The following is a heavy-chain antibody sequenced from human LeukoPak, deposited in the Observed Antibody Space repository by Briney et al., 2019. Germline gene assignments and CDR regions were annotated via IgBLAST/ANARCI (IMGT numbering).Heavy chain of an antibody. J-gene: IGHJ4*02. V-gene: IGHV3-30-3*01. CDR1: GFTFSNYA. CDR2: ISDDGSRQ. D-gene: IGHD3-10*01. Sequence: GGSLRLSCAATGFTFSNYAIHWGRQAPGKGLGWVAFISDDGSRQHYADSVKGRFTISRDNSKNTLNLQMNSLRAEDTAVYYCVKDRTGTYTLDYWGQGTLVTVSS. CDR3: VKDRTGTYTLDY.